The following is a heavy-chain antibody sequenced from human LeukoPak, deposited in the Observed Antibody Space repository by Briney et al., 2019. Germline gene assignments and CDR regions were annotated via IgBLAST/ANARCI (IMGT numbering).Heavy chain of an antibody. Sequence: SETLSLTCTVSGASISRSNNYWGWVRQPPGKGLDLIGSVHFSLPTYYNQSLRSRVSISLDTSKNKFSLKMSSMTAADTAVYYCGRFEEEDGSNAKTIDFWGQGTLVTVSS. CDR3: GRFEEEDGSNAKTIDF. CDR1: GASISRSNNY. D-gene: IGHD5-24*01. V-gene: IGHV4-39*01. J-gene: IGHJ4*02. CDR2: VHFSLPT.